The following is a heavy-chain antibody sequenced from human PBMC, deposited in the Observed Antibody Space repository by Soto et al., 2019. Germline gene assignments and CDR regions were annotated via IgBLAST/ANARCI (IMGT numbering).Heavy chain of an antibody. V-gene: IGHV4-31*03. J-gene: IGHJ6*02. Sequence: SETLSLTCPVSGGSISSGGYYWSWIRQHPGKGLEWIGYIYYSGSTYYNPSLKSRVTISVDTSKNQFSLKLSSVTAADTAVYYCARDRDPMVRGVPTHYYGMDVWGQGTTVTVSS. CDR1: GGSISSGGYY. CDR3: ARDRDPMVRGVPTHYYGMDV. CDR2: IYYSGST. D-gene: IGHD3-10*01.